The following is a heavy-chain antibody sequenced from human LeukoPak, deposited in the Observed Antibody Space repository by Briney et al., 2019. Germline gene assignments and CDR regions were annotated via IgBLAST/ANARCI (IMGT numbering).Heavy chain of an antibody. CDR1: GVTSSDYR. CDR3: ARGYDSSGYYPGALDD. J-gene: IGHJ4*02. V-gene: IGHV3-21*01. Sequence: GGSLRISCAGSGVTSSDYRMNWVRQAPGNGLEWVSSINVRGTHIHYEDSVKGRFTISRDNTKNSLYLQMNSLRAEDTAVYYCARGYDSSGYYPGALDDWGQGNVVTVSS. D-gene: IGHD3-22*01. CDR2: INVRGTHI.